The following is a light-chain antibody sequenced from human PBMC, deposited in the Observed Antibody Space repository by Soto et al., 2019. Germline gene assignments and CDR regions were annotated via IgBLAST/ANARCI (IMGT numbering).Light chain of an antibody. CDR3: QQYYDYPRT. V-gene: IGKV1-5*01. J-gene: IGKJ1*01. CDR1: QTISSW. CDR2: AAS. Sequence: DIQMTQSPSTLSGSVGDRVTITCRASQTISSWLAWYQQKPGKAPKVLIYAASTLQTGVPSRFSGSGSGADFILTINWLQSEDFATYYCQQYYDYPRTFGQGTKVDIK.